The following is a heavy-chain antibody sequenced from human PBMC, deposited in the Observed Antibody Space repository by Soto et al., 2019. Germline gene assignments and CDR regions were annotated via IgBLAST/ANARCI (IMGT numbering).Heavy chain of an antibody. D-gene: IGHD4-17*01. J-gene: IGHJ4*02. CDR3: ARTLYGDNFDY. CDR2: MNPNSGNT. CDR1: GYTFTSYD. Sequence: QVQLVQSGAEVKKPGASVKVPCKASGYTFTSYDINWVRQATGQGLEWMGWMNPNSGNTGDAQKFNGRDTMTRNTSSSKAYLGLSTLRSEHMAVYSCARTLYGDNFDYWGEGNLVAVSS. V-gene: IGHV1-8*01.